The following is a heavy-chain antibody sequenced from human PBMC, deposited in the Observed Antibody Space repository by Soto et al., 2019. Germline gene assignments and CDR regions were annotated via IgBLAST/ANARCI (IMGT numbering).Heavy chain of an antibody. CDR1: GYTFTNYG. J-gene: IGHJ2*01. D-gene: IGHD2-2*01. Sequence: QVQLVQSGDEVKKPGASVKVSCKASGYTFTNYGISWVRQAPGQGLEWMGWISPYNGNTKYPQKLQGRVNMTTDTSTRTSYMELRSLRADDTAVYFCARDGDRCTSTRCSPWPDTHFELWGRGTLVTVSS. V-gene: IGHV1-18*01. CDR2: ISPYNGNT. CDR3: ARDGDRCTSTRCSPWPDTHFEL.